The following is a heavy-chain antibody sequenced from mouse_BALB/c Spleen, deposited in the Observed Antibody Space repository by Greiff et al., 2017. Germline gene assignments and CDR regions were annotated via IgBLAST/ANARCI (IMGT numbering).Heavy chain of an antibody. J-gene: IGHJ3*01. CDR2: ISSGGSYT. CDR3: ARREGYDEGSWFAY. CDR1: GFTFSSYG. D-gene: IGHD2-14*01. V-gene: IGHV5-6*01. Sequence: EVQLVESGGDLVKPGGSLKLSCAASGFTFSSYGMSWVRQTPDKRLEWVATISSGGSYTYYPDSVKGRFTISRDNAKNTLYLQMSSLKSEDTAMYYCARREGYDEGSWFAYWGQGTLVTVSA.